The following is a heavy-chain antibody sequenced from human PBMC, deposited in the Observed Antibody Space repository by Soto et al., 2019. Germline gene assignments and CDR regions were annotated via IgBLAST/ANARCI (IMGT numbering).Heavy chain of an antibody. V-gene: IGHV5-51*01. Sequence: GESLKISCKGSGYSFLNYWIGWVRQMPGKDLEWIGIIYPDDSETRYSPSFQGRVTISVDRSITTTYLQWNSLRAEDTAVYYCARDRRYGDYVLSFWGQGTLVTVSS. D-gene: IGHD4-17*01. CDR1: GYSFLNYW. CDR2: IYPDDSET. J-gene: IGHJ1*01. CDR3: ARDRRYGDYVLSF.